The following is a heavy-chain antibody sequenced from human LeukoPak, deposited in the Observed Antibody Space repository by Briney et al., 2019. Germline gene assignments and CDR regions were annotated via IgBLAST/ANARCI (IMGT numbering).Heavy chain of an antibody. D-gene: IGHD5-12*01. Sequence: GGSPRLSCAASGFTFSSYSMNWVRQAPGKGLEWVSSISSSSSYIYYADSVKGRFTISRDNAKNSLYLQMNSLRAEDTAVYYCASGEFPIVATTFDYWGQGTLVTASS. CDR2: ISSSSSYI. CDR1: GFTFSSYS. J-gene: IGHJ4*02. CDR3: ASGEFPIVATTFDY. V-gene: IGHV3-21*01.